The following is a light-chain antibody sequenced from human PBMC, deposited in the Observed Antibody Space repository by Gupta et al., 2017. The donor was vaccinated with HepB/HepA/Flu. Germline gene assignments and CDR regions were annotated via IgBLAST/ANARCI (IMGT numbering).Light chain of an antibody. CDR3: QQYKTYSRT. Sequence: DIQMTPSPSTLAASPGDRVTITCRTSESVGAWLAWYQHKPGKGPNLLIYEASNLESGVPSRFGGSGSGTEFTLTISSLQPEDFATYYCQQYKTYSRTFGPGTRVDIK. J-gene: IGKJ1*01. V-gene: IGKV1-5*03. CDR2: EAS. CDR1: ESVGAW.